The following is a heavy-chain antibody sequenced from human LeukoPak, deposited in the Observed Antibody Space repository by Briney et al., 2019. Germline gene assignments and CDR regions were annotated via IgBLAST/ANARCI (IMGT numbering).Heavy chain of an antibody. CDR1: GFIFGPYG. V-gene: IGHV3-33*06. CDR3: AKDTTTGYMDV. CDR2: IWYDGSNR. J-gene: IGHJ6*03. D-gene: IGHD1-1*01. Sequence: GGSLRLSCEGSGFIFGPYGVHWVRQAPGKGREWVAVIWYDGSNRYYADSVKGRFTISRDNSQNTLYLQMSSLRAEDTAVYYCAKDTTTGYMDVWGKGTTVTVSS.